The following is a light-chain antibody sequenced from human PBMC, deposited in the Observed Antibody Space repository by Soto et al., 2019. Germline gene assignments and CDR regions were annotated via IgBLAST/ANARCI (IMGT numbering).Light chain of an antibody. CDR3: QQYNKWPPLT. CDR1: QSVRGN. J-gene: IGKJ4*01. CDR2: DAA. Sequence: EVVMTQSPATLSVSPGERATLSCRASQSVRGNLAWYQQKPGQAPRLLIYDAATRATGVPARFTGSGSGTEFALTISSLQSEDVAVYYCQQYNKWPPLTFGGGTKVEIK. V-gene: IGKV3-15*01.